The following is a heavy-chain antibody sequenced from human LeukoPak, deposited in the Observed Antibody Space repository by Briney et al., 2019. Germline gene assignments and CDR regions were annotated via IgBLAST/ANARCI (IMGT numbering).Heavy chain of an antibody. CDR2: INQDASEI. CDR3: ATDRDNSDWQKRFDS. J-gene: IGHJ4*02. Sequence: GGSLRLSCAASGFTFSTYWMNWYRQAPGKGLEWVCNINQDASEINYVDSVRGRFTISRDNAKNSLHLQMNSLRAEDTAVYYCATDRDNSDWQKRFDSWGQGTLVTVSS. D-gene: IGHD2-21*02. V-gene: IGHV3-7*01. CDR1: GFTFSTYW.